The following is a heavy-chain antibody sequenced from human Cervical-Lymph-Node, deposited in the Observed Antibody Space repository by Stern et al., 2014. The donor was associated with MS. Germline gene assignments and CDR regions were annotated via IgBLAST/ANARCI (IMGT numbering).Heavy chain of an antibody. J-gene: IGHJ3*02. CDR2: IAVGSGNT. Sequence: QLVQSGPEVKKPGTSVKVSCKASGFTFTSSAVQWVRQARGQRLAWIGWIAVGSGNTNYAQKFQERVTITRDMSTSTGYMELSSLRSEDTAVYYCAAEPDYYDSSGNDAFDIWGQGTMVTVSS. CDR3: AAEPDYYDSSGNDAFDI. V-gene: IGHV1-58*01. CDR1: GFTFTSSA. D-gene: IGHD3-22*01.